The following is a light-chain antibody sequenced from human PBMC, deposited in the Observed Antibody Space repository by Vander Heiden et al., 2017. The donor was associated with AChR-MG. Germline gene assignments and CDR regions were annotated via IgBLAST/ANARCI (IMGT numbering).Light chain of an antibody. J-gene: IGLJ2*01. CDR3: RSYAGSNNFRV. Sequence: QSALTQPPSASGSPAQSVPISCTGTSSDVGGYNYVSWYQQHPGKAPKLMIYEVSKRPSGVPDRFSGSKSGNTASLTVSGLQAEDEADYYCRSYAGSNNFRVFGGGTKLTVL. CDR2: EVS. V-gene: IGLV2-8*01. CDR1: SSDVGGYNY.